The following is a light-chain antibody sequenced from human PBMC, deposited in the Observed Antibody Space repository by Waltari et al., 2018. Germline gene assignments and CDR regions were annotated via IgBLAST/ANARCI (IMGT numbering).Light chain of an antibody. CDR2: EVS. Sequence: WYQQPPGTAPKLMIYEVSNRPSGVPDRFSGSKSGNTASLTISGLQAEDEADYYCSSYTSSSTGVFGGGTKLTVL. V-gene: IGLV2-18*02. CDR3: SSYTSSSTGV. J-gene: IGLJ3*02.